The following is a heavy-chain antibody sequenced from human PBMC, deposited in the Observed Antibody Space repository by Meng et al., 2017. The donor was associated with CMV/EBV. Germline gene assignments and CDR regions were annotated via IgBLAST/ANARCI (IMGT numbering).Heavy chain of an antibody. J-gene: IGHJ6*02. CDR3: ARGNGYYYDSSGYPLYYYYYGMDV. D-gene: IGHD3-22*01. CDR1: GGSISSYY. Sequence: SETLSLTCTVPGGSISSYYWRCIRQPAGKGLEWIGNIYYSGSTNYNPSLKSRVTISVDTSKNQFSLKLSSVTAADTAVYYCARGNGYYYDSSGYPLYYYYYGMDVWGQGTTVTVSS. CDR2: IYYSGST. V-gene: IGHV4-59*01.